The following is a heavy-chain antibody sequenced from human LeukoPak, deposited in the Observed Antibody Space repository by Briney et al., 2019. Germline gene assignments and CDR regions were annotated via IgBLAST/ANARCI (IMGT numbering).Heavy chain of an antibody. CDR1: GFTSSSYA. D-gene: IGHD1-14*01. CDR3: AKDSHRAFGY. V-gene: IGHV3-7*03. J-gene: IGHJ4*02. Sequence: GGSLRLSCAASGFTSSSYAMSWVRRASGKGLEWVANIKQDGSEKYYVDSVKGRFTISRDNSKNTLYLQMNSLRAEDTAVYYCAKDSHRAFGYWGQGTLVTVSS. CDR2: IKQDGSEK.